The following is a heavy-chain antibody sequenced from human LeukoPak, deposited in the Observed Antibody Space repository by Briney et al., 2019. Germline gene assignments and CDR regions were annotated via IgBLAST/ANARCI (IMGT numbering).Heavy chain of an antibody. CDR1: GGSISSGGYY. CDR3: ARDQLGSSPGG. D-gene: IGHD3-10*01. CDR2: IYHSGST. V-gene: IGHV4-30-2*01. J-gene: IGHJ4*02. Sequence: PSQTLSLTCTVSGGSISSGGYYWSWIRQPPGKGLEWIGYIYHSGSTYYNPSLKSRVTISVDRSKNQFSLKLSSVTAADTAVYCCARDQLGSSPGGWGQGTLVTVSS.